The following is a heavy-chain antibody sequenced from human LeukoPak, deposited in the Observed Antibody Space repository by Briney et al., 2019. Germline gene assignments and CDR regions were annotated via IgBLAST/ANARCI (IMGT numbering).Heavy chain of an antibody. V-gene: IGHV3-30-3*01. J-gene: IGHJ4*02. CDR3: ARGPPQLVHY. CDR1: GFTVSSKY. D-gene: IGHD6-6*01. CDR2: ISYDGSNK. Sequence: GGSLRLSCAASGFTVSSKYMTWVRQAPGKGLEWVAVISYDGSNKYYADSVKGRFTISRDNAKNSLYLQMNSLRAEDTAVYYCARGPPQLVHYWGQGTLVTVSS.